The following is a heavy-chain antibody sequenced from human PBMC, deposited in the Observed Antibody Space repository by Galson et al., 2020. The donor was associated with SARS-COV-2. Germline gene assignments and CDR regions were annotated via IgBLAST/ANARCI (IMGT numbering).Heavy chain of an antibody. D-gene: IGHD6-19*01. CDR2: ISYDGNNQ. V-gene: IGHV3-30*03. J-gene: IGHJ1*01. CDR1: GFTFSSYA. Sequence: GGSLRLSCEASGFTFSSYAMHWVRQAPGKGLEWVAVISYDGNNQFYAASVKGRFTISRDNSKNTLYLQLNSLISEDTALYYCARDLGAVAGIGGYFQHWGRATLVTV. CDR3: ARDLGAVAGIGGYFQH.